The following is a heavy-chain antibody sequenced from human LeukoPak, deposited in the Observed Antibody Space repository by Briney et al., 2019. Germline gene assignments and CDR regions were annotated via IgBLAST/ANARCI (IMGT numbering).Heavy chain of an antibody. Sequence: PGGTLRLSCAASGFTFSIYGMSWVRQAPGKGLEWVSFIYSDNTHYSDSVKGRFTISRDNSKNTLYLQMNSLRAEDTAVYYCAKDPTHYRVWDYYETIGLSYWGQGTLVTVSS. CDR3: AKDPTHYRVWDYYETIGLSY. CDR1: GFTFSIYG. CDR2: IYSDNT. V-gene: IGHV3-66*03. D-gene: IGHD3-22*01. J-gene: IGHJ4*02.